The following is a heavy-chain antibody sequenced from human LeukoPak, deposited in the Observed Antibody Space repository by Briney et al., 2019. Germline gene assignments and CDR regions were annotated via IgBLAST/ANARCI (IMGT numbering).Heavy chain of an antibody. Sequence: GGSLRLSCAASGFTFSSYAMSWVRQAPGKGLEWVAVISYDGSDKYHAGSVKGRFTISRDNSKNTLYLQMDSLRAEDTAVYYCAKEVTIPAAGRKDYYYYGLDVWGQGTTVTVSS. CDR1: GFTFSSYA. D-gene: IGHD6-13*01. V-gene: IGHV3-30*18. CDR2: ISYDGSDK. J-gene: IGHJ6*02. CDR3: AKEVTIPAAGRKDYYYYGLDV.